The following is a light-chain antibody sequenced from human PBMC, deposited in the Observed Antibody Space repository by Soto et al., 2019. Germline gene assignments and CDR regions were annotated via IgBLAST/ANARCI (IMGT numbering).Light chain of an antibody. CDR1: SSNIGSNT. J-gene: IGLJ2*01. Sequence: QSVLTQPPSASGTPGQRVTISCSGSSSNIGSNTVNWYQQLPGTAPKLLIYANYQRPSGVPDRFSGSKSGTSASLAISGLQSEDEADYYCAAWDDSLNGHVLFGGGTKLTVL. CDR3: AAWDDSLNGHVL. V-gene: IGLV1-44*01. CDR2: ANY.